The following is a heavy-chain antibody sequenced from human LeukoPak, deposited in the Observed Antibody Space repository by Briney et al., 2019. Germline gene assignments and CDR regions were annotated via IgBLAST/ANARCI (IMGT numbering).Heavy chain of an antibody. Sequence: GTLRLSCAASGFTFSSYGMSWVRQAPGKGLEWVSAISGSGGSTYYADSVKGRFTISRDNSKNTLYLQMNSLRAEDTAVYYCAKRIVVVPAAIAFDYWGQGTLVTVSS. CDR3: AKRIVVVPAAIAFDY. D-gene: IGHD2-2*01. CDR1: GFTFSSYG. J-gene: IGHJ4*02. CDR2: ISGSGGST. V-gene: IGHV3-23*01.